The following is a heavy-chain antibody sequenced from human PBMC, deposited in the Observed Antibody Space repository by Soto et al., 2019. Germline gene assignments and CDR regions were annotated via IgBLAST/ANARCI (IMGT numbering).Heavy chain of an antibody. V-gene: IGHV5-51*01. D-gene: IGHD2-21*01. J-gene: IGHJ4*02. CDR1: GYSFTSYW. CDR2: IYPGDSDT. Sequence: GESLKISCKGSGYSFTSYWIGWVRQMPGKGLEWMGIIYPGDSDTRYSPSFQDQVTISADKSISTAYLQWSSLKASDTAMYYCARHLAYGGTRPRYYFDYWGQGTLVTVSS. CDR3: ARHLAYGGTRPRYYFDY.